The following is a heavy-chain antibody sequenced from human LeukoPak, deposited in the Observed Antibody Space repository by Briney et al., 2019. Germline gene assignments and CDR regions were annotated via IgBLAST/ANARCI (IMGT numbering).Heavy chain of an antibody. CDR1: GYTFTSYG. J-gene: IGHJ4*02. CDR3: AREEGLVGATAFDY. Sequence: ASVKVSCKASGYTFTSYGISWVRQAPGQGLEWMGWISAYNGNTNYALKLQGRVTMTTDTSTSTAYMELRSLRSDDTAVYYCAREEGLVGATAFDYWGQGTLVTVSS. D-gene: IGHD1-26*01. V-gene: IGHV1-18*01. CDR2: ISAYNGNT.